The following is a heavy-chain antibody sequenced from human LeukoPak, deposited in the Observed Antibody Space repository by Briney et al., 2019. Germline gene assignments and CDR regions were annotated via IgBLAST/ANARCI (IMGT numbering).Heavy chain of an antibody. CDR2: ISGSGGNR. CDR1: GFTFSSYG. Sequence: GGSLRLSWAASGFTFSSYGMNWVRQAPGKGLEWVSGISGSGGNRNYADSVKGRFAISRDNSRNTLYLQMNSLRAEDTAVYYCAKGGNWFDPWGQGTLVTVSS. J-gene: IGHJ5*02. CDR3: AKGGNWFDP. V-gene: IGHV3-23*01.